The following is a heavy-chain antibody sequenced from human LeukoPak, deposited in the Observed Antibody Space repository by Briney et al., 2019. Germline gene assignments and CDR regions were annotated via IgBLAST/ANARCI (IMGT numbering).Heavy chain of an antibody. J-gene: IGHJ4*02. CDR1: GFTVSSNY. CDR3: ARRGGYSSSWYGGDFDS. D-gene: IGHD6-13*01. V-gene: IGHV3-53*05. CDR2: IYSGGST. Sequence: GGSLRLSCAASGFTVSSNYMSWVRQAPGKGLEWVSVIYSGGSTYYADSVKGRFTISRDNSKNTLYLQMNSLRAEDTAVYYCARRGGYSSSWYGGDFDSWGQGTLVTVSS.